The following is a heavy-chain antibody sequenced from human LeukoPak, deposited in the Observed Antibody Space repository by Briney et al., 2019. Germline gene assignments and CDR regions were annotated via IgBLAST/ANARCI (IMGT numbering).Heavy chain of an antibody. CDR2: IRFDGSDK. Sequence: PGGSLRLSCAASGFTFSRYGMHWVRQAPGKGLEWVAFIRFDGSDKYHADSVKGRFTISRDNSKNTVYLQMNSLRVEDTAVYYCAKIGAVAGHFDYWGQGTLVTVSS. J-gene: IGHJ4*02. D-gene: IGHD6-19*01. V-gene: IGHV3-30*02. CDR3: AKIGAVAGHFDY. CDR1: GFTFSRYG.